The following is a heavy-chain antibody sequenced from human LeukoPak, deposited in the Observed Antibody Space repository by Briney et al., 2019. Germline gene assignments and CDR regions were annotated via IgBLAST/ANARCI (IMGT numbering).Heavy chain of an antibody. CDR3: ARVHSGYDRRWDC. D-gene: IGHD5-12*01. CDR2: ISSSGSTM. Sequence: QPGGSLRLSCAASGFTFSSYEMNWVRQAPGKGLEWVSYISSSGSTMYYADSVKGRFTISGDNAKNSLYLQMNSLRAEDTAVYYCARVHSGYDRRWDCWGQGTLVTVSS. V-gene: IGHV3-48*03. J-gene: IGHJ4*02. CDR1: GFTFSSYE.